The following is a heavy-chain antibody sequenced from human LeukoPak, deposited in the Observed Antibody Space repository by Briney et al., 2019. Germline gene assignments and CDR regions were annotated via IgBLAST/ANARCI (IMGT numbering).Heavy chain of an antibody. D-gene: IGHD6-6*01. J-gene: IGHJ6*02. Sequence: GGSLRLSCAASGFILTHYFMAWIRQAPGRGPELISYISESGTKTYYADSVKGRFTISRDNAKNSLYLQMNSLRAEDTAVYSCAAVRYSSLDAWGQGTTVTVSS. CDR1: GFILTHYF. CDR2: ISESGTKT. V-gene: IGHV3-11*01. CDR3: AAVRYSSLDA.